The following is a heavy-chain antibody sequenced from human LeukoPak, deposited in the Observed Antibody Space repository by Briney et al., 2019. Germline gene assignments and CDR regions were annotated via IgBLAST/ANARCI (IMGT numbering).Heavy chain of an antibody. V-gene: IGHV4-38-2*02. CDR3: TKSDGYGLIRI. Sequence: SETLSLTCTVSGYSITTTYYWGWIRQSPRKGLEWIGGIYHSGTTYYNPPLKSRVTISVDTSKNQFSLKVISMTAADTAVYYCTKSDGYGLIRICGRGTMVTVSS. CDR1: GYSITTTYY. D-gene: IGHD3-10*01. CDR2: IYHSGTT. J-gene: IGHJ3*02.